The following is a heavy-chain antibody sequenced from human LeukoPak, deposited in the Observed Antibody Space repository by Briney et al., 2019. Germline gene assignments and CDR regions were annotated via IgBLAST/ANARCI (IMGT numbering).Heavy chain of an antibody. CDR2: ISWNSGSI. Sequence: GRSLRLSCAASGFTFDDYAMHWVRQAPGKGLEWVSGISWNSGSIGYADSVKGRFTISRDNAKNSLYLQMNSLRAEDTALYYCEKVLSHPPAHAFDIWGQGTMVTVSS. J-gene: IGHJ3*02. CDR1: GFTFDDYA. V-gene: IGHV3-9*01. CDR3: EKVLSHPPAHAFDI.